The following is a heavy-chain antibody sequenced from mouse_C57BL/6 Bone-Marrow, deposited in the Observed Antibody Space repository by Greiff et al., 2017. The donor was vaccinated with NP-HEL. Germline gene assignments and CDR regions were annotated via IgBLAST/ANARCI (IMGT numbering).Heavy chain of an antibody. CDR3: AAYYYGSSDYYAMDY. CDR1: GYTFTSYG. CDR2: IYPRSGNT. J-gene: IGHJ4*01. D-gene: IGHD1-1*01. Sequence: QVQLKESGAELARPGASVKLSCKASGYTFTSYGISWVKQRPGQGLEWIGEIYPRSGNTYYNEKFKGKATLTADKSYSTAYMQLRSLTSEDSAVYFCAAYYYGSSDYYAMDYWGQGTSVTVSS. V-gene: IGHV1-81*01.